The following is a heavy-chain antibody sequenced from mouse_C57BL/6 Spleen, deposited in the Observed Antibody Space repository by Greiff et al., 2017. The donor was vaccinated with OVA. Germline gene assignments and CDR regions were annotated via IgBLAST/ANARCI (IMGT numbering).Heavy chain of an antibody. V-gene: IGHV3-6*01. CDR3: ARDYYSDY. Sequence: EVKLMESGPGLVKPSQSLSLTCSVTGYSITSGYYWNWIRQFPGNKLEWMGYISYDGSNNSNPSLKNRISITRDTSKNQFFLKLNSVTTEDTATYYCARDYYSDYWGQGTTLTVSS. CDR1: GYSITSGYY. D-gene: IGHD2-12*01. CDR2: ISYDGSN. J-gene: IGHJ2*01.